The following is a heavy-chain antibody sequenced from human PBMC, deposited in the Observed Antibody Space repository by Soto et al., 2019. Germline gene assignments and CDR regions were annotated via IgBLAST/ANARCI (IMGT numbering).Heavy chain of an antibody. D-gene: IGHD3-22*01. CDR2: LSGSGGST. J-gene: IGHJ6*02. CDR1: GFTFSNYV. V-gene: IGHV3-23*01. CDR3: AKDGYHDSRGYLSYYGMDV. Sequence: PGGSLRLSCAASGFTFSNYVMTWVRQAPGKGLEWVSSLSGSGGSTYYADSVEGRFTVSRANSKNTLYLQMNSLRVEDTAVYYCAKDGYHDSRGYLSYYGMDVRGQGKTGTV.